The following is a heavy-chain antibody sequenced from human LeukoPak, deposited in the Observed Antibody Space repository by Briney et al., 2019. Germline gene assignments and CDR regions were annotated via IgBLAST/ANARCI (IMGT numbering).Heavy chain of an antibody. CDR2: IGTAGDT. D-gene: IGHD6-13*01. V-gene: IGHV3-13*01. CDR1: GFTFSSYD. Sequence: GGSLRLSCAASGFTFSSYDMHWVRHATGKGLEWVSAIGTAGDTYYPGSVKGRFTISRENAKNSLYLQMNSLRAEDTAVYYCARAPIAAAPLDWGQGTLVTVSS. J-gene: IGHJ4*02. CDR3: ARAPIAAAPLD.